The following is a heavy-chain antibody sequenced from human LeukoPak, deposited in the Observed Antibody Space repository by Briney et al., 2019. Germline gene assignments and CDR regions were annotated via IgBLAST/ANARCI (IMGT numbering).Heavy chain of an antibody. J-gene: IGHJ4*02. V-gene: IGHV3-48*03. D-gene: IGHD6-13*01. CDR3: ARGPYSSNWYVDY. CDR1: GFTLTSYE. Sequence: GGSLRLSCAASGFTLTSYEMNWVRLAPGKGLEWISYISRAGNSIYYADSVKGRFTVSRDSAKDSLYLQMNSLRAEDTAVYYCARGPYSSNWYVDYWGQGTLVTVAS. CDR2: ISRAGNSI.